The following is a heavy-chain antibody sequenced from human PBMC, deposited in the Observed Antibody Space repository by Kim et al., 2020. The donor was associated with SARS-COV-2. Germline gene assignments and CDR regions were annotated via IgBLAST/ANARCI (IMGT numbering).Heavy chain of an antibody. CDR3: ARERDRRIYSGSYRGGTDY. D-gene: IGHD1-26*01. J-gene: IGHJ4*02. V-gene: IGHV1-18*04. CDR1: GYTFTSYG. CDR2: ISAYNGNT. Sequence: ASVKVSCKASGYTFTSYGISWVRQAPGQGLEWMGWISAYNGNTNYAQKLQGRVTMTTDTSTSTAYMELRSLRSDDTAVYYCARERDRRIYSGSYRGGTDYWGQGTLVTVSS.